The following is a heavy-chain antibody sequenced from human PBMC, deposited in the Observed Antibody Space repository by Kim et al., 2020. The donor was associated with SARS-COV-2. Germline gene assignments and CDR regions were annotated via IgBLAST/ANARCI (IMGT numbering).Heavy chain of an antibody. Sequence: GGSLRLSCAASGFTFSSYAMSWVRQAPGKGLEWVSAISGSGGSTYYADSVKGRFTISRDNSKNTLYLQMNSLRAEDTAVYYCAKPAVRGVRLHDAFDIWGQGTMVTVSS. CDR2: ISGSGGST. D-gene: IGHD3-10*01. CDR3: AKPAVRGVRLHDAFDI. V-gene: IGHV3-23*01. J-gene: IGHJ3*02. CDR1: GFTFSSYA.